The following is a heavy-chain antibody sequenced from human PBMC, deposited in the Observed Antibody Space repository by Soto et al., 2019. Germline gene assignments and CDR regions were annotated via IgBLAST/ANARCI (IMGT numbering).Heavy chain of an antibody. CDR1: GGSFSGYY. CDR3: ARGAGITIFGVVISTRSNLFDP. J-gene: IGHJ5*02. V-gene: IGHV4-34*01. D-gene: IGHD3-3*01. Sequence: SETLSLTCAVYGGSFSGYYWSWIRQPPGKGLEWIGEINHSGSTNYNPSLKSRVTISVDTSKNQFSLKLSSVTAADTAVYYCARGAGITIFGVVISTRSNLFDPWGPGTPVTVFS. CDR2: INHSGST.